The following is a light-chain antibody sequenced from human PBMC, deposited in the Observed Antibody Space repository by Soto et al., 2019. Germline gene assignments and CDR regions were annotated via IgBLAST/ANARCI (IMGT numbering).Light chain of an antibody. CDR1: NSDVGDYAY. CDR3: SSNTTSSLVV. Sequence: QSALTQPASVSGSPGQSITISCSGTNSDVGDYAYVSWYQHHPGKAPKLMIYDVSNRPSGVSNRFSGSKSGNTASLTISGLQAEDEDDYYCSSNTTSSLVVFGGGTKLTVL. J-gene: IGLJ3*02. V-gene: IGLV2-14*03. CDR2: DVS.